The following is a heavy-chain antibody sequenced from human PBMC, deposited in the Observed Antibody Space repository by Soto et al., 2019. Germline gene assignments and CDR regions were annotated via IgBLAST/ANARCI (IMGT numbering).Heavy chain of an antibody. J-gene: IGHJ4*02. Sequence: PGGSLRLSCAASGFTFSSYNMNWVRQAPGKGLEWVSSISSSGSYIYYADSVKGRFTISRDNAKNSLYLQMNSLRAEDTAVYYCAREGSEYPPDFWGQGALVTVSS. CDR2: ISSSGSYI. CDR3: AREGSEYPPDF. V-gene: IGHV3-21*01. D-gene: IGHD3-10*01. CDR1: GFTFSSYN.